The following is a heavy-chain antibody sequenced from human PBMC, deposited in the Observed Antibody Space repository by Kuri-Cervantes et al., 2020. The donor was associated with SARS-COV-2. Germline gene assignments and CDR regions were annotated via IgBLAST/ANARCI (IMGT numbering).Heavy chain of an antibody. CDR1: GFSFSNYA. Sequence: GESLKISCAASGFSFSNYAVHWVRQAPGKGLEWVAVISYDGSNKYYADSVKGRFTISRDNSKSTLYLQMNSLRAEDTAVYYCARDGSPRVWNGYYMDYWGQGTLVTVSS. CDR2: ISYDGSNK. J-gene: IGHJ4*02. V-gene: IGHV3-30-3*01. D-gene: IGHD3-3*01. CDR3: ARDGSPRVWNGYYMDY.